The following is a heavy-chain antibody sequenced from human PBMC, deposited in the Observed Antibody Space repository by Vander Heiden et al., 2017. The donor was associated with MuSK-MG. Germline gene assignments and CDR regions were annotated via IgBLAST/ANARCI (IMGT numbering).Heavy chain of an antibody. Sequence: QVQLVQSGAEVREPGASVRVPCKASGYTFTDFYMHWGRQAPGQGLEWMGRINPNGGGTNYAQTFQGRVTMTRDTSISTAYMELSSLRSDDTAVYYCARGLERLPTQKWGQGTLVTVSS. CDR2: INPNGGGT. J-gene: IGHJ4*02. CDR1: GYTFTDFY. D-gene: IGHD1-1*01. V-gene: IGHV1-2*06. CDR3: ARGLERLPTQK.